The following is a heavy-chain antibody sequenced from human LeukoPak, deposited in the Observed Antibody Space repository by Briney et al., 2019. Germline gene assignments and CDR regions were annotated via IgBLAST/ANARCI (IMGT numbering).Heavy chain of an antibody. D-gene: IGHD2-15*01. J-gene: IGHJ4*02. CDR2: INPNSGGT. CDR3: ATTVKEEYCSGGSCSHP. V-gene: IGHV1-2*02. CDR1: GYTFTGYY. Sequence: APVKVSCKASGYTFTGYYMHWVRQAPGQGLEWMGWINPNSGGTNYAQKFQGRVTMTRDTSISTAYMELSRLRSDDTAVYYCATTVKEEYCSGGSCSHPWGQGTLVTVSS.